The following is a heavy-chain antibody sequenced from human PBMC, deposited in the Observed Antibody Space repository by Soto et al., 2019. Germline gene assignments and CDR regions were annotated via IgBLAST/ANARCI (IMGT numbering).Heavy chain of an antibody. CDR1: GGSISSYY. CDR2: IYTSGST. V-gene: IGHV4-4*07. Sequence: KPSETLSLTCTVSGGSISSYYWSWIRQPAGKGLEWIGRIYTSGSTNYNPSLKSRVTMSVDTSKNQFSLKLSSVTAAGTAVYYCARDTRRLYYDILTGWPGDYYGMDVWRQGTTVTVSS. CDR3: ARDTRRLYYDILTGWPGDYYGMDV. J-gene: IGHJ6*02. D-gene: IGHD3-9*01.